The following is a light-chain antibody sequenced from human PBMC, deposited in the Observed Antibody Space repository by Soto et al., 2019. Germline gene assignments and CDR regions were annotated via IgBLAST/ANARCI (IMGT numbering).Light chain of an antibody. Sequence: QSLLTHPASVSGSPGQSITISCTGTSSDVGSYNLVSWYQQHPGKAPKLMIYEGSKRPSGVSNRFSGSKSGNTASLTISGLQAEDEADYYCCSYAGSSTYVFGTGTKATVL. CDR1: SSDVGSYNL. V-gene: IGLV2-23*01. CDR3: CSYAGSSTYV. CDR2: EGS. J-gene: IGLJ1*01.